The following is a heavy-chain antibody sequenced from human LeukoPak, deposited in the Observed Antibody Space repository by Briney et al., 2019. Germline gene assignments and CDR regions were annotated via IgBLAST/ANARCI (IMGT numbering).Heavy chain of an antibody. CDR1: GFTFSSSS. D-gene: IGHD6-13*01. V-gene: IGHV3-48*02. J-gene: IGHJ4*02. CDR2: ISGGSSTI. CDR3: ARDYGYSSSFDY. Sequence: GGSLRLSCAAFGFTFSSSSMNWVRQAPGKGLEWVSYISGGSSTIHCADSVKGRFTISRDNAKNSLYLQMNSLRDEDTALYYCARDYGYSSSFDYWGQGTLVTVSS.